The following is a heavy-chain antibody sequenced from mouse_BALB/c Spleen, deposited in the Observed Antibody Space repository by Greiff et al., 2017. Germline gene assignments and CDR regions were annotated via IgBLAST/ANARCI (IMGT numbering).Heavy chain of an antibody. CDR1: GFSLTSYG. J-gene: IGHJ4*01. D-gene: IGHD1-1*01. V-gene: IGHV2-9*02. CDR3: ARVYGSPYAMDY. Sequence: VMLVESGPGLVAPSQSLSITCTVSGFSLTSYGVHWVRQPPGKGLEWLGVIWAGGSTNYNSALMSRLSISKDNSKSQVFLKMNSLQTDDTAMYYCARVYGSPYAMDYWGQGTSVTVSS. CDR2: IWAGGST.